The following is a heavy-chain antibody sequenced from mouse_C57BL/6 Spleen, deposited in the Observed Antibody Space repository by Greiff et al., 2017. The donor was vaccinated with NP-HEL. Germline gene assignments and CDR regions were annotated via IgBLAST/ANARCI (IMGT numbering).Heavy chain of an antibody. CDR3: AKSDGYCGGTGRGGFDY. CDR1: GFSLTSYG. Sequence: QVQLQQSGPGLVQPSQSLSITCTVSGFSLTSYGVHWVRQSPGKGLEWLGVIWRGGSTDYNAAFMSRLSITKDNSKSQVFFKMNSLQADDTAIYYCAKSDGYCGGTGRGGFDYWGQGTTLTVSS. V-gene: IGHV2-5*01. J-gene: IGHJ2*01. CDR2: IWRGGST. D-gene: IGHD2-3*01.